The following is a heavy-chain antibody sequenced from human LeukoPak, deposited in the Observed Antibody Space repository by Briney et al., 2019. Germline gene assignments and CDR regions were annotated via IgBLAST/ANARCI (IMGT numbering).Heavy chain of an antibody. CDR3: ARGLYYYDSGSYFYYFDY. V-gene: IGHV4-61*02. J-gene: IGHJ4*02. CDR1: GGSNSSGCYH. D-gene: IGHD3-10*01. CDR2: FYSNRST. Sequence: SETLSLTCTVSGGSNSSGCYHWSWIRQPAGKGLEWIGRFYSNRSTNYNPSLKSRVTIAVDTSKNQFSLKLSSVTAADTAVYYCARGLYYYDSGSYFYYFDYWGQGTLVTVSS.